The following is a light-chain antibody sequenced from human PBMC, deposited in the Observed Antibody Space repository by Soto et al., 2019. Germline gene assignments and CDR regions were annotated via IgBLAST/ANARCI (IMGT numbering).Light chain of an antibody. CDR1: SSDLGGYKD. CDR2: EVS. CDR3: CSYSSGTSPSNV. Sequence: QLVLTQPASVSGSPGQSITISCTGTSSDLGGYKDVSWYQQHPGKAPQVLIFEVSYRPYGISNRFSGSKSGNVASLTISGLQAEDEADYYCCSYSSGTSPSNVFGNGTKLTVL. J-gene: IGLJ1*01. V-gene: IGLV2-14*03.